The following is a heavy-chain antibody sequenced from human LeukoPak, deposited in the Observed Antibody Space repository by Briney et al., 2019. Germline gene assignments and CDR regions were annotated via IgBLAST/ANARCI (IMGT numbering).Heavy chain of an antibody. CDR3: ARGGWLRRNWFDP. V-gene: IGHV4-39*07. J-gene: IGHJ5*02. Sequence: SETLSLTCTVSGGSISSNSYYWGWIRQPPGKGLEWIGEINHSGSTNYNPSLKSRVTISVDTSKNQFSLKLSSVTAADTAVYYCARGGWLRRNWFDPWGQGTLVTVSS. D-gene: IGHD5-12*01. CDR1: GGSISSNSYY. CDR2: INHSGST.